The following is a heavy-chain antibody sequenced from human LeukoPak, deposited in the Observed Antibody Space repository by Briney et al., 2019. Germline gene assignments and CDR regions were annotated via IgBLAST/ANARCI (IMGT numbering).Heavy chain of an antibody. D-gene: IGHD6-19*01. CDR3: ARLALDTYSSGWYGDY. J-gene: IGHJ4*02. CDR2: INPNSGGT. CDR1: GYTFTGYY. Sequence: ASVKVSCKASGYTFTGYYMHRVRQAPGQGLEWMGWINPNSGGTNYAQKFQGRVTMTRDTSISTAYMELSRLRSDDTAVYYCARLALDTYSSGWYGDYWGQGTLVTVSS. V-gene: IGHV1-2*02.